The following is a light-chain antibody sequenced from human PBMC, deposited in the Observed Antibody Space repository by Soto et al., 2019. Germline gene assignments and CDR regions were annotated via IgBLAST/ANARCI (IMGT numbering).Light chain of an antibody. V-gene: IGKV3-20*01. J-gene: IGKJ4*01. CDR3: QQYPNSIT. CDR1: QSVSSSF. CDR2: GSS. Sequence: EIVLTQSPGTLSLSPGERATLSCRASQSVSSSFLAWYQQTPGQAPRLLIYGSSSRATGIPDRFSGSGSGTDFSLTISRLDPEDFAVYYCQQYPNSITFGGGTKVEIK.